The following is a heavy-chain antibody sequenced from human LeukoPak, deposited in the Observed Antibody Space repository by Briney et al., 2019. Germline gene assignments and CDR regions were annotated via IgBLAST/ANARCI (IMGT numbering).Heavy chain of an antibody. CDR1: GGTFSSYA. CDR2: IIPIFGTA. Sequence: GSSVKVSCKASGGTFSSYAISWVRQAPGQGLEWMGGIIPIFGTANYAQKFQGRVTITADESTSTAYMELSSLRSEDTAVYYCAIGGSSALNPYYGMDVWGQGTTVTVSS. V-gene: IGHV1-69*01. J-gene: IGHJ6*02. D-gene: IGHD3-16*01. CDR3: AIGGSSALNPYYGMDV.